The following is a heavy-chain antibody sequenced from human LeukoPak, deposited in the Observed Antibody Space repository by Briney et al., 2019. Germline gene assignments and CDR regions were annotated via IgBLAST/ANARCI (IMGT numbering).Heavy chain of an antibody. Sequence: AGGSLRLSCVASGFTFSSYAMSWVRQAPGKGLEWVSAISGSGGSTYYADSVKGRFTISRDNSKSTLYLQMNSLRAEDTAVYYCAKLGSSSPDYYYYMDVWGKGTTVTVSS. CDR3: AKLGSSSPDYYYYMDV. D-gene: IGHD6-6*01. J-gene: IGHJ6*03. V-gene: IGHV3-23*01. CDR1: GFTFSSYA. CDR2: ISGSGGST.